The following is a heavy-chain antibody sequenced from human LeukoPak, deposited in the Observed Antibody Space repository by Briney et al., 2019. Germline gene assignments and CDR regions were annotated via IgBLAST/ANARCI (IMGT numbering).Heavy chain of an antibody. V-gene: IGHV1-18*01. D-gene: IGHD2-2*01. CDR1: GYTFTSYG. J-gene: IGHJ4*02. CDR2: ISAYNGNT. CDR3: ARVGLLGYCSSTSCYYFDY. Sequence: ASVKVSCKASGYTFTSYGISWVRQAPGQGLEWMGWISAYNGNTNYAQKLQGRVTMTTDTSTSTAYMELRSLRSDDTAVYYCARVGLLGYCSSTSCYYFDYWGQGTLVTVSS.